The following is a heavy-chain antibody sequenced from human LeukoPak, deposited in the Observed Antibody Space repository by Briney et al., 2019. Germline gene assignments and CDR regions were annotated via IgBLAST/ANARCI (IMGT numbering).Heavy chain of an antibody. Sequence: PGGSRRLSCAASGFTFSRSCMSWVRQAPGKGLEGVANIKEDGSEKNYVDSVQGRFTISRHITKNPLFLQMTSLRVKDTAVYYCARDAGWNRFDYWGQGTLVTVSS. J-gene: IGHJ4*02. CDR1: GFTFSRSC. CDR3: ARDAGWNRFDY. CDR2: IKEDGSEK. V-gene: IGHV3-7*01. D-gene: IGHD1-1*01.